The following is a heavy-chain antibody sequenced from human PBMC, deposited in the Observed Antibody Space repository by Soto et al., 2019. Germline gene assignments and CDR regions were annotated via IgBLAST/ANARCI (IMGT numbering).Heavy chain of an antibody. D-gene: IGHD6-19*01. CDR1: GGSFSDFY. CDR3: GPRGAVADPRGY. V-gene: IGHV4-34*01. CDR2: INHSGST. J-gene: IGHJ4*02. Sequence: QVQLQQWGAGLLKPSETLSLTCAVYGGSFSDFYWTWIRQPPGKGLEWIGEINHSGSTNYNPSLKSRVAISVDTSKNRFALNLTSVTAADTAVYYCGPRGAVADPRGYGGQGTLVTVSS.